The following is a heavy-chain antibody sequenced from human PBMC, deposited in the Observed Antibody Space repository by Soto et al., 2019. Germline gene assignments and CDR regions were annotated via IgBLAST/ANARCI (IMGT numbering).Heavy chain of an antibody. CDR1: GYTFTSYY. CDR2: INPSGGST. J-gene: IGHJ4*02. CDR3: ARDGGGNRGYYRGVCDY. D-gene: IGHD3-22*01. V-gene: IGHV1-46*01. Sequence: QVQLVQSGAEVKKPGASVKVSCKASGYTFTSYYMHWVRQAPGQGLEWMGIINPSGGSTSYAQKFQGRVTMTRDTSTSTVYMELSSLRSEDTAVYYWARDGGGNRGYYRGVCDYWGQGTLVTVSS.